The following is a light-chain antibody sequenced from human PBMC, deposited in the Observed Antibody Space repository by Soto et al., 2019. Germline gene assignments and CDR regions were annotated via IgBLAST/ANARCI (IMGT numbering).Light chain of an antibody. V-gene: IGKV1-39*01. CDR1: QSISSY. J-gene: IGKJ2*01. Sequence: DIQMNPSPSSMSASVGDRVTITCRASQSISSYLNWYQQKPGKALKLLIYDASSLQSGVPSRFSGSGSGTDFTLTISSLQPEDFATYDGQQSYSTPYTFGQGTKLEIK. CDR2: DAS. CDR3: QQSYSTPYT.